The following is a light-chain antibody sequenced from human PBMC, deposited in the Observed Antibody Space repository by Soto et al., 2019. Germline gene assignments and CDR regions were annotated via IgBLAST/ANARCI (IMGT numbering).Light chain of an antibody. CDR1: QSISSW. CDR2: DAS. CDR3: HQYYSYSPWT. Sequence: DIQMTQSPSTLSASVGDRVTITCRASQSISSWLAWYQQKPGKAPKLLIYDASSLESGVPSRFSGSGSGTEFTLTISSLQPDDFATYYSHQYYSYSPWTFGQGSMVDIK. V-gene: IGKV1-5*01. J-gene: IGKJ1*01.